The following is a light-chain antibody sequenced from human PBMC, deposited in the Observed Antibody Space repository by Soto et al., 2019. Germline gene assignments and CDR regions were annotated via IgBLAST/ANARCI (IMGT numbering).Light chain of an antibody. CDR1: QSVNKY. CDR3: QQRSNLIT. CDR2: DTS. Sequence: EIVLTQSPATLSLSPGERATLSCRASQSVNKYLAWYQQKPGQAPRLLIWDTSNRATGIPARFSGIGSGTHFTLTISILEPEDVAVYYCQQRSNLITFGQGTRLEIK. J-gene: IGKJ5*01. V-gene: IGKV3-11*01.